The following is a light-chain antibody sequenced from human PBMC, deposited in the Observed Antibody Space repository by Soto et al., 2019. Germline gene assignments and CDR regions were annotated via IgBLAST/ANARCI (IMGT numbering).Light chain of an antibody. CDR3: QRYDNHPRGA. CDR2: DAS. J-gene: IGKJ2*01. CDR1: QDISNY. V-gene: IGKV1-33*01. Sequence: DIQMTQSPSSLSASVGDRVTITCQASQDISNYLNWYQQKPGKAPKLLIYDASNLETGVPSRFSGSGSGTDFNFTISSLQPEDIATYYCQRYDNHPRGAFGQGTKLEIK.